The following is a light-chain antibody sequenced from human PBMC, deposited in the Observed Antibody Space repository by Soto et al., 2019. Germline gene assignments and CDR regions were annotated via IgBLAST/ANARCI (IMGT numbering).Light chain of an antibody. CDR1: SRDVGAYNF. CDR2: EVR. V-gene: IGLV2-14*01. J-gene: IGLJ1*01. CDR3: SSYTTSSTPLYV. Sequence: QSVLTQPASVSRSPGQSITISCTGTSRDVGAYNFVSWYQQYPGKAPKLMIYEVRNRPSGVSNRFSGSKSGNTASLTISGLQSEDEADYYCSSYTTSSTPLYVFGTGTKVTVL.